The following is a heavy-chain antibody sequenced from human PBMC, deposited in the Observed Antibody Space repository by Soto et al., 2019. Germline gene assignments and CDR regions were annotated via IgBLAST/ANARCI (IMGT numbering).Heavy chain of an antibody. J-gene: IGHJ6*02. D-gene: IGHD2-15*01. CDR2: VSYDGNNK. CDR3: AKVLGQTLILNYGMDV. CDR1: GFTFSSYG. V-gene: IGHV3-30*18. Sequence: QVQLVESGGGVVQPGTSLRLSCAPSGFTFSSYGMYWVRQAPGKGLEWVAVVSYDGNNKYYADSVKGRFTISRDNAKNMRSLQMNSLRAEDTAVYYRAKVLGQTLILNYGMDVWGHGTTVTVSS.